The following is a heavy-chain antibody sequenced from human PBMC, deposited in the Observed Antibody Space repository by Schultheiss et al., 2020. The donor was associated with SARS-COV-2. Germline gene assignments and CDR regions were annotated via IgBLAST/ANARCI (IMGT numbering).Heavy chain of an antibody. CDR3: ARGPVDIVATSHFDY. D-gene: IGHD5-12*01. CDR1: GGTFSSYA. J-gene: IGHJ4*02. CDR2: IIPIFGTA. V-gene: IGHV1-69*05. Sequence: SVKVSCKASGGTFSSYAISWVRQAPGQGLEWMGGIIPIFGTANYAQKFQGWVTMTRDTSISTAYMELSRLRSDDTAVYYCARGPVDIVATSHFDYWGQGTLVTVSS.